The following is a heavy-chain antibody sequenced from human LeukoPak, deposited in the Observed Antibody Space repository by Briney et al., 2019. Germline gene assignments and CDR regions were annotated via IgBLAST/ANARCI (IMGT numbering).Heavy chain of an antibody. CDR3: ARVAFWSGYYTHFDY. V-gene: IGHV4-4*07. CDR2: IYSTGST. D-gene: IGHD3-3*01. Sequence: SETLSLTCTVSGGSISGYYWSWIRQPAGKALEWIGRIYSTGSTHYNPSLKSRVTMSVDTSKNQFSLKLSSVTAADAAVYYCARVAFWSGYYTHFDYWGQGTLVTVSS. J-gene: IGHJ4*02. CDR1: GGSISGYY.